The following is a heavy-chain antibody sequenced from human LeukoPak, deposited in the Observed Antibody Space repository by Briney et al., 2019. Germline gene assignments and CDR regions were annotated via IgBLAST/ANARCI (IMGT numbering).Heavy chain of an antibody. V-gene: IGHV3-23*01. CDR2: ISGSGGKT. Sequence: GGSLRLSCAASGFTFSRYAMSWVRQAPGKGLEWVSAISGSGGKTYYTDSVKGRFTITRDNSKNTLYLQMNSLRAEDTAVYYCAKEYSSSGYFDYWGQGTLVTVSS. D-gene: IGHD6-13*01. CDR1: GFTFSRYA. CDR3: AKEYSSSGYFDY. J-gene: IGHJ4*02.